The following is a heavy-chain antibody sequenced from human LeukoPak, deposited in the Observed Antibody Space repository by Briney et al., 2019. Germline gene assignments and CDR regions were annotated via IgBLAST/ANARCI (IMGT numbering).Heavy chain of an antibody. Sequence: PSETLSLTCAVYGGSFSGYYWSWIRQPPGKGLEWIGEINHSGSTNYNPSLKSRVTISVDTSKNQFSLKLSSVTAADTAVYYCARDRGSSSWYDFDYWGQGTLVTVSS. CDR2: INHSGST. J-gene: IGHJ4*02. D-gene: IGHD6-13*01. CDR3: ARDRGSSSWYDFDY. CDR1: GGSFSGYY. V-gene: IGHV4-34*01.